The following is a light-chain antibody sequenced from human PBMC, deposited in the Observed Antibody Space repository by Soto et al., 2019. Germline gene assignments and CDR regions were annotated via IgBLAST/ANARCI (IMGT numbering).Light chain of an antibody. CDR1: QGAKND. Sequence: DIQMTQSPSSLSASVGDRVTITCRASQGAKNDLAWYQQRPGKVLKLLIYDASTLHSGVPSRFSGSGSGTDFTPTTGGLQPEDSATYYCQAYDSAPPELTFGGGTKVEIK. CDR2: DAS. J-gene: IGKJ4*01. CDR3: QAYDSAPPELT. V-gene: IGKV1-27*01.